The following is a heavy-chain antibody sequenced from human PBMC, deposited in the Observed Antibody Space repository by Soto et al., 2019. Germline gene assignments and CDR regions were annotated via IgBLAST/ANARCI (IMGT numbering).Heavy chain of an antibody. Sequence: PGGSLRLSCAASGFTFSSYWMNWVRLAPGKGLEWVANIKQDGSEKNYLDSVKGRFTISRDNAQNSLSLQMNSLRVEATAVYYCARDYRYTFDYWGQGTVVTVAA. CDR1: GFTFSSYW. CDR3: ARDYRYTFDY. J-gene: IGHJ4*02. D-gene: IGHD1-26*01. CDR2: IKQDGSEK. V-gene: IGHV3-7*01.